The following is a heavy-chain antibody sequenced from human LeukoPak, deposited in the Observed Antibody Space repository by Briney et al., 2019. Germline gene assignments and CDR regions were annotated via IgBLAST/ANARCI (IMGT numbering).Heavy chain of an antibody. Sequence: SETLSPTCTVSGGSISSSSYYWGWIRQPPGKGLEWIGSIYYSGSTYYNPSLKSRVTISVDTSKNQFSLKLSSVTAADTAVYYCARGWGYCSGGSCYDWGQGTLVTVSS. CDR1: GGSISSSSYY. D-gene: IGHD2-15*01. V-gene: IGHV4-39*07. CDR3: ARGWGYCSGGSCYD. CDR2: IYYSGST. J-gene: IGHJ4*02.